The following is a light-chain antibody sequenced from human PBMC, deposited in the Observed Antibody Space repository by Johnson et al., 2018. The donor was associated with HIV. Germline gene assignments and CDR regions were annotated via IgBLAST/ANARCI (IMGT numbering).Light chain of an antibody. J-gene: IGLJ1*01. Sequence: QPVLTQPPSVSAAPGQKVTISCSGSSSNIGNNYVSWYQQLPGTAPKLLIYENNKRPSGIPDRFSGSKSGTSATLGITGLQTGDEADYYCGTWDSSLSAYVFGTGTKVTFL. V-gene: IGLV1-51*02. CDR1: SSNIGNNY. CDR2: ENN. CDR3: GTWDSSLSAYV.